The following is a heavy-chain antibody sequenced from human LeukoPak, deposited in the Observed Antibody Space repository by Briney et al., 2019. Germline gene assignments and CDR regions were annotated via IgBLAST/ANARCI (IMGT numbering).Heavy chain of an antibody. J-gene: IGHJ6*02. V-gene: IGHV1-2*02. Sequence: GASVKVSCKASGYTFTGYYMHWVRQAPGQGLEWMGWINPNSGGTNYAQKFQGRVTMTRDTSISTAYMELSRLRSDDTAVYYCARDHFPLYYYGMDVWGQGTTVTVSS. CDR2: INPNSGGT. CDR1: GYTFTGYY. CDR3: ARDHFPLYYYGMDV.